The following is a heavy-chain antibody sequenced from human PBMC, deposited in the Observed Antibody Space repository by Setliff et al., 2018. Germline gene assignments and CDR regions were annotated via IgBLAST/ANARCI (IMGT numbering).Heavy chain of an antibody. J-gene: IGHJ4*02. V-gene: IGHV1-2*02. CDR1: GYTFTDSF. CDR3: ARDGSAFFYQN. D-gene: IGHD1-26*01. CDR2: INPNRDDT. Sequence: ASVKVSCKASGYTFTDSFIHWVRQAPGQGFEWLGWINPNRDDTKYAQKFQHRILMAKDTSLNTVYVELSSLRSDDTATYYCARDGSAFFYQNWGQGSLVTVPS.